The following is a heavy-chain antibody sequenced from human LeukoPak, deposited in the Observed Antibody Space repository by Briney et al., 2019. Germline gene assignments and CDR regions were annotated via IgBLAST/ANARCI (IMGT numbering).Heavy chain of an antibody. CDR3: ARADLSGYSYGSDY. D-gene: IGHD5-18*01. J-gene: IGHJ4*02. CDR2: IKQDGSEK. V-gene: IGHV3-7*01. CDR1: GFSFSSYW. Sequence: GGSLRLSCAASGFSFSSYWMSWVRQAPGKGLEWVANIKQDGSEKYYVDSVKGRFTISRDNAKNSLYLQMNSLRAEDTAVYYCARADLSGYSYGSDYWGQGTLVTVSS.